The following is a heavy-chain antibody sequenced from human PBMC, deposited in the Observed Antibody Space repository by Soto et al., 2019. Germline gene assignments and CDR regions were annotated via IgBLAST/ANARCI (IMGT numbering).Heavy chain of an antibody. J-gene: IGHJ4*02. V-gene: IGHV1-3*01. Sequence: GASVKVSCKASGYTFTSYAMHWVRQAPGQRLEWMGWINAGNGNTKYSQKFQGRVTITRDTSASTAHMELSSLRSEDTAVYYCARGYMYSSSSEDYWGQGTLVTVSS. CDR1: GYTFTSYA. CDR3: ARGYMYSSSSEDY. D-gene: IGHD6-6*01. CDR2: INAGNGNT.